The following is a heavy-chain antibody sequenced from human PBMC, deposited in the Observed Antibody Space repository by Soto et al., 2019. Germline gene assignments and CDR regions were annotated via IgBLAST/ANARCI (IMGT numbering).Heavy chain of an antibody. Sequence: QVQLQESGPGLVKPSQTLSLTCTVSDGSMSSGGHFWSWIRQNPGEGLEWVGYIDYSGTTYYNPSVKSRVVVTVDTSKKQFSLKLSSVTAADTAVYYCARAYSDYGRYFDLWGRGTLVTVSS. CDR2: IDYSGTT. J-gene: IGHJ2*01. V-gene: IGHV4-31*03. CDR1: DGSMSSGGHF. D-gene: IGHD4-17*01. CDR3: ARAYSDYGRYFDL.